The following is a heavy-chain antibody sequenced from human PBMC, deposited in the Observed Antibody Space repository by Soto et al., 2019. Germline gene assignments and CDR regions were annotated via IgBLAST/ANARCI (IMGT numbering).Heavy chain of an antibody. Sequence: ASVKVSCKASGYTFTRYYMHWVRQAPGQGLEWMGIINPSGGSTSYAQKFQGRVTMTRDTSTSTVYMELSRLSTEATAVYYCAIDRYCVWCCDMDVWGRVTTV. CDR3: AIDRYCVWCCDMDV. CDR1: GYTFTRYY. CDR2: INPSGGST. J-gene: IGHJ6*01. V-gene: IGHV1-46*01. D-gene: IGHD2-21*01.